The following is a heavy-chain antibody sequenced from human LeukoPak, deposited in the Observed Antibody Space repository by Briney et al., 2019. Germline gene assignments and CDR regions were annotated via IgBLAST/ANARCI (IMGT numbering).Heavy chain of an antibody. CDR1: GGSIRSSSYY. J-gene: IGHJ4*02. CDR2: IYYSGST. D-gene: IGHD7-27*01. V-gene: IGHV4-39*01. Sequence: SETLSLTCTVSGGSIRSSSYYWGWIRQPPGKGLEWIASIYYSGSTYYNPSLKSRVTISVDTSKNQFSLRLSSVTAADTAVCYCASNWGGDEYYFDYWGRGSLVTVSS. CDR3: ASNWGGDEYYFDY.